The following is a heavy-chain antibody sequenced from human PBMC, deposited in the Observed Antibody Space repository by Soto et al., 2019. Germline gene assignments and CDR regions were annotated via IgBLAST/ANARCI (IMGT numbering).Heavy chain of an antibody. CDR1: GFTFSSYA. J-gene: IGHJ3*02. V-gene: IGHV3-30-3*01. CDR2: ISYDGSNK. Sequence: GGSLRLSCAASGFTFSSYAMHWVRQAPGKGLEWVAVISYDGSNKYYADSVKGRFTISRDNSKNTLYLQMNSLRAEDTAVYYCGPIGDAFDIWGQGTMVTVSS. CDR3: GPIGDAFDI. D-gene: IGHD1-26*01.